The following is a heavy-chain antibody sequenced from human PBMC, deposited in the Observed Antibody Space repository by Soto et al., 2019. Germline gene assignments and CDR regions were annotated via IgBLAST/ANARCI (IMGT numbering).Heavy chain of an antibody. CDR3: ARLNPYGSGSYEFRLDP. CDR1: GFTFSSFW. V-gene: IGHV3-74*01. CDR2: INTDGSST. D-gene: IGHD3-10*01. J-gene: IGHJ5*02. Sequence: PGGSLRLSCAASGFTFSSFWMHWVRQAPGKGLVWVSRINTDGSSTRYADSVKGRFTISRDNAKNTLHLQMNSLRSEDTAVYYCARLNPYGSGSYEFRLDPWGQGTPVTVSS.